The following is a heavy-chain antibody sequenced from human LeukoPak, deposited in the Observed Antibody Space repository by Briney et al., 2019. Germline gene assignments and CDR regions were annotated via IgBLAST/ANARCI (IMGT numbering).Heavy chain of an antibody. CDR3: ARSGSEQLVRNWFDP. CDR1: GFTVSSSY. D-gene: IGHD6-6*01. Sequence: GGSLRLSCAASGFTVSSSYMSWVRQAPGKGLEWVSIISSAGTTYYADSVKGRFTISRDNSKNSLYLQMNSLRAEDTAVYYCARSGSEQLVRNWFDPWGQGTLVTVSS. J-gene: IGHJ5*02. V-gene: IGHV3-66*01. CDR2: ISSAGTT.